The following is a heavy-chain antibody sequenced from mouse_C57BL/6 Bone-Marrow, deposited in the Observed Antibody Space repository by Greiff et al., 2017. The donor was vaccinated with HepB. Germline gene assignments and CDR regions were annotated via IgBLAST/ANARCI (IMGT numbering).Heavy chain of an antibody. D-gene: IGHD2-2*01. V-gene: IGHV1-82*01. CDR3: ARSYYGYDGLFAY. J-gene: IGHJ3*01. CDR1: GSAFSSSW. Sequence: QVQLQQSGPELVKPGASVKISCTASGSAFSSSWMTWVKQRPGKGLEWIGRIYPGDGDTNYNGKFKGKATLTADKSSSTAYMQLSSLTSEDSAVYFCARSYYGYDGLFAYWGQGTLVTVSA. CDR2: IYPGDGDT.